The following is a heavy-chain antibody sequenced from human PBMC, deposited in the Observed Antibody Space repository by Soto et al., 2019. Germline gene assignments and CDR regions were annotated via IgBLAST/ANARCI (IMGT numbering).Heavy chain of an antibody. D-gene: IGHD1-26*01. CDR1: GFTFRSYT. CDR2: ISDTGNNI. V-gene: IGHV3-21*01. Sequence: EVQLVESGGGLVKPGGSLRLSCAASGFTFRSYTMNWVRQAPGKGLEWVSSISDTGNNIYYTDSVKGRFTISRDNAKNSLYLQMNSMRAEDTAVYYCARRGISGSWDYWGQGTLVTVSS. J-gene: IGHJ4*02. CDR3: ARRGISGSWDY.